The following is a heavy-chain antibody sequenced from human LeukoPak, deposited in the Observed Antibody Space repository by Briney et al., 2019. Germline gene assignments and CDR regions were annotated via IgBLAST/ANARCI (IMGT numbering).Heavy chain of an antibody. J-gene: IGHJ5*02. V-gene: IGHV5-51*01. CDR1: AYSFTTDW. Sequence: GESLNISCKSSAYSFTTDWILWVRQMPAKGLAWMAVIYPADSRTRYNPSFQRQISISSDQSTSTAYLQWGSLKAADTAMYYCACRKHLDAWFDHWGQGTLVTVSS. CDR3: ACRKHLDAWFDH. CDR2: IYPADSRT.